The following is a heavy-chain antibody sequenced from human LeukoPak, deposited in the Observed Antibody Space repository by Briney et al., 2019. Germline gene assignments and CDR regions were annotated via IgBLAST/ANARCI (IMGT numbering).Heavy chain of an antibody. V-gene: IGHV4-61*01. CDR3: ARVYASGTYPIDY. J-gene: IGHJ4*02. D-gene: IGHD3-10*01. CDR2: IYFSGST. CDR1: GPSVSTGSYY. Sequence: SQTLSLTCPVAGPSVSTGSYYWSRIRLPPGKGLEWIGYIYFSGSTNYNPSLKSRVTISVDTSKNQFSLKLYSVTAADTAVYFCARVYASGTYPIDYWGQGTRVTVSS.